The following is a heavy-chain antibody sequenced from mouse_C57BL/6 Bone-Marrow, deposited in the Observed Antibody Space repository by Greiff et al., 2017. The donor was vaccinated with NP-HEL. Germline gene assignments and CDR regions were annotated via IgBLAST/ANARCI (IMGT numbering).Heavy chain of an antibody. Sequence: EVKVVESGGDLVKPGGSLKLSCAASGFTFSSYGMSWVRQTPDQRLEWVATISSGGSYTYYPDSVKGRFTISRDNAKNTLYLQRSSLKSEDTAMYYCARHYYSNYFDYWGQGTTLTVSS. CDR1: GFTFSSYG. CDR2: ISSGGSYT. CDR3: ARHYYSNYFDY. V-gene: IGHV5-6*01. J-gene: IGHJ2*01. D-gene: IGHD2-5*01.